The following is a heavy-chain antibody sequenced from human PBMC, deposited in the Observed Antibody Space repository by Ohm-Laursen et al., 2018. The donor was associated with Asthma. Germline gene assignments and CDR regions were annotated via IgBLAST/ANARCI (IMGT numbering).Heavy chain of an antibody. D-gene: IGHD4-17*01. Sequence: SLRLSCAASGFTFSSYAMSWVRQAPGKGLEWVSGISSSGGSTYYADNVKGRFTISRDNSKNTQYLQMNSLRADDTAVYYCAKPKDYGDLYYFDYWGQGTLVTVSS. J-gene: IGHJ4*02. CDR2: ISSSGGST. CDR1: GFTFSSYA. V-gene: IGHV3-23*01. CDR3: AKPKDYGDLYYFDY.